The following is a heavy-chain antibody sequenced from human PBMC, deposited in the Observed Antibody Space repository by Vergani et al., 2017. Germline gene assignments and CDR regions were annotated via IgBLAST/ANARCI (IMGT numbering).Heavy chain of an antibody. Sequence: QVQLQESGPGLVKPSETLSLTCTVSGGSISSYYWSWIRQPPGKGLEWIGYIYYSGSTNDNPSLKSRVTISVDTSKNQFSLKLSSVTAADTAVYYCARERSGLAAAGNSVWFDPWGQGTLVTVSS. J-gene: IGHJ5*02. CDR2: IYYSGST. CDR3: ARERSGLAAAGNSVWFDP. CDR1: GGSISSYY. V-gene: IGHV4-59*01. D-gene: IGHD6-13*01.